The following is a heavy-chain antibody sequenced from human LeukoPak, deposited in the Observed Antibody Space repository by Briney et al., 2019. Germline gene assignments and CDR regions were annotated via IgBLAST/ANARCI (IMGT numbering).Heavy chain of an antibody. CDR3: ASEPGTYYYGSGSLNI. D-gene: IGHD3-10*01. CDR2: IYTSGST. V-gene: IGHV4-61*02. Sequence: SETLSLTCTVSGGSISSSSYYWSWIRQPAGKGLEWIGRIYTSGSTNYNPSLKSRVTISVDTSKNQFSLKLSSVTAADTAVYYCASEPGTYYYGSGSLNIWGQGTMVTVSS. J-gene: IGHJ3*02. CDR1: GGSISSSSYY.